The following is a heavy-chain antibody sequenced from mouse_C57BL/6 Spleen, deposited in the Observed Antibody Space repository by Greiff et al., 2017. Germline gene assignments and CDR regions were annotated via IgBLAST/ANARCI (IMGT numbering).Heavy chain of an antibody. V-gene: IGHV6-6*01. CDR1: GFTFSDAW. CDR3: TRRVYDYDGAWFAY. D-gene: IGHD2-4*01. CDR2: IRNKANNPAT. J-gene: IGHJ3*01. Sequence: EVKLEEPGGGLVQPGGSMKLSCAASGFTFSDAWMDWVRQSPEKGLEWVAEIRNKANNPATYYAESGKGTFTISRDDSKSSVYLQMNRVRAEDTGIYYCTRRVYDYDGAWFAYWGQGTLVTVSA.